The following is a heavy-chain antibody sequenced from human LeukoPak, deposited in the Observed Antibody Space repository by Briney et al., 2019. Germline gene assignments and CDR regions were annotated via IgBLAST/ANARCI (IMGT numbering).Heavy chain of an antibody. J-gene: IGHJ4*02. CDR1: GFTVSSNY. CDR3: AKDQRVVISFVLDY. V-gene: IGHV3-53*05. D-gene: IGHD3-3*01. CDR2: IYSGGST. Sequence: GGSLKLSCAASGFTVSSNYMSWVRQAPGKGLEWVSVIYSGGSTYYADSVKGRFTISRDNSKNTLYLQMDSLRVEDTAVYYCAKDQRVVISFVLDYWGQGTLVTVSS.